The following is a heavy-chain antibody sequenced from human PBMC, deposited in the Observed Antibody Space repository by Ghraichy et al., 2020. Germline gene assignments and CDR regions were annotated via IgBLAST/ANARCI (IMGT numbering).Heavy chain of an antibody. CDR3: AREYCSGGRCYFGSGGSHFDY. CDR2: IKSDGSST. CDR1: GFTLSNYW. J-gene: IGHJ4*02. Sequence: GGSLRLSCAASGFTLSNYWMHWVRQAPGKGLVWVSRIKSDGSSTTYADSVQGRFTISSDNAKNTLYLQMNSLRAEDTAVYYCAREYCSGGRCYFGSGGSHFDYWGQGTLVTVSS. V-gene: IGHV3-74*01. D-gene: IGHD2-15*01.